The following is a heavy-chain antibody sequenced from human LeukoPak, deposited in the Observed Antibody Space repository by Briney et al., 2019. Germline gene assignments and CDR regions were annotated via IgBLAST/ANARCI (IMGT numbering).Heavy chain of an antibody. CDR1: GFTFRSYG. V-gene: IGHV3-33*01. CDR3: ARDLKAYCGGDCFNAFDI. CDR2: IWYDGSNK. J-gene: IGHJ3*02. Sequence: GGSLRLSCAASGFTFRSYGMRWVRQAPGKGLEWVAVIWYDGSNKYYADSVKGRFTISRDNSKNTLYLQMNSLRAEDTAVYYCARDLKAYCGGDCFNAFDIRGQGTMVTVSS. D-gene: IGHD2-21*02.